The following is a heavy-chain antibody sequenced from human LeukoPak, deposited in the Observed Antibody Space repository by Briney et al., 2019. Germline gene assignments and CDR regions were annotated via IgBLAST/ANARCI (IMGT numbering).Heavy chain of an antibody. CDR3: ARNGPITMVRGALGY. V-gene: IGHV3-7*01. CDR2: IKQDGSEK. D-gene: IGHD3-10*01. J-gene: IGHJ4*02. CDR1: GFTFSIHA. Sequence: GRSLRLSCAASGFTFSIHAMHWVRQAPGKGLEWVANIKQDGSEKYYVDSVKGRFTISRDNAKNSLYLQMNSLRAEDTAVYYCARNGPITMVRGALGYWGQGTLVTVSS.